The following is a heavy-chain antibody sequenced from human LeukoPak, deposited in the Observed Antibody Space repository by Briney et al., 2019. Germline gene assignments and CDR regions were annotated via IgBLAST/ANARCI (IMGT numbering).Heavy chain of an antibody. V-gene: IGHV1-69*05. J-gene: IGHJ4*02. CDR3: ARVTGTEGDYFDY. CDR2: IIPIFGTA. D-gene: IGHD1-7*01. CDR1: GGTFSSCA. Sequence: GASVKVSCKASGGTFSSCAISWVRQAPGQGLEWMGGIIPIFGTANYAQKFQGRVTITTDESTSTAYMELSSLRSEDTAVYYCARVTGTEGDYFDYWGQGTLVTVSS.